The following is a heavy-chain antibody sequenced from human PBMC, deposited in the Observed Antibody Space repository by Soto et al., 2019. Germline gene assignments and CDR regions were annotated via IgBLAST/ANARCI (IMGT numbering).Heavy chain of an antibody. CDR3: ASSVAKYYYYGMDV. J-gene: IGHJ6*02. CDR2: IIPIFGTA. D-gene: IGHD5-12*01. Sequence: GASVKVSCKASGGSFRSNALSWVRQAPGQGLEWMGRIIPIFGTANYAQKFQGRVTITADESTSTAYMELSSLRSEDTAVYYCASSVAKYYYYGMDVWGQGTTVTVSS. V-gene: IGHV1-69*13. CDR1: GGSFRSNA.